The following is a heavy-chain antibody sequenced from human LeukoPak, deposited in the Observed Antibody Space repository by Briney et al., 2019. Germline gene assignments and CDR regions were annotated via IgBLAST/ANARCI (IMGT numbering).Heavy chain of an antibody. J-gene: IGHJ4*01. CDR3: ARMTPGHYRFDS. V-gene: IGHV3-23*01. CDR2: IGHGGDT. Sequence: PGGSLRLSCAASGFTFSRSSMNWVRQAPGKELGWVSVIGHGGDTFYADSVRGRFTISRDNSKETLYLQMNTLRVDDTAVYYCARMTPGHYRFDSWGQGTLVTVSS. D-gene: IGHD3-22*01. CDR1: GFTFSRSS.